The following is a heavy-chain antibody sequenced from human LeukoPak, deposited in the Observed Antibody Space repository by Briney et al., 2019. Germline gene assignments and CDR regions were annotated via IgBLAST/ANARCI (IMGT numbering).Heavy chain of an antibody. Sequence: PSKTLSLTCTVFGGSISGYYWSWIRQPPGKGLEWIAYMFYNGDINYNPSLQSRVAISVDTSKNHFSLKLRSVTAADTAMYYCARGHYGLDPWGQGTLVTVSS. CDR2: MFYNGDI. V-gene: IGHV4-59*08. J-gene: IGHJ5*02. CDR1: GGSISGYY. D-gene: IGHD3-16*01. CDR3: ARGHYGLDP.